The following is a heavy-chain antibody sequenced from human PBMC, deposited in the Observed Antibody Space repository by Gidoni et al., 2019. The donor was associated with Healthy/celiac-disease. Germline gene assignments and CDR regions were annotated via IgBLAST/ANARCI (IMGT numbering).Heavy chain of an antibody. CDR3: AREDSSGWPYYYYYYGMDV. Sequence: EVQLVESGGGLVQPGGSLRLSCAASGFTCSSYWMSWVRQAGKGLEWVANIKQDGSEKYYVDSVKGRFTISRDNAKNSLYLQMNSLRAEDTAVYYCAREDSSGWPYYYYYYGMDVWGQGTTVTVSS. V-gene: IGHV3-7*03. J-gene: IGHJ6*02. D-gene: IGHD6-19*01. CDR1: GFTCSSYW. CDR2: IKQDGSEK.